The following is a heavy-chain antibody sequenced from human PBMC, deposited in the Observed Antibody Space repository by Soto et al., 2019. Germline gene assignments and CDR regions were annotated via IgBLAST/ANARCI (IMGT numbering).Heavy chain of an antibody. J-gene: IGHJ4*02. D-gene: IGHD3-10*01. V-gene: IGHV4-59*01. CDR2: VYYSGIA. Sequence: SETLSLTCTVSGGAISGYYWSWIRQPPGKGLEWIGCVYYSGIANYNPSLKSRGNISVDTSQNQFSLKLNSVTAADTAVYSCAKATLRVFHPLVFDYWGQGSLVTVSS. CDR3: AKATLRVFHPLVFDY. CDR1: GGAISGYY.